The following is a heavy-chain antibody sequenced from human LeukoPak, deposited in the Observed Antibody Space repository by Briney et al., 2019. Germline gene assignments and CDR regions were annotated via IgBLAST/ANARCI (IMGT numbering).Heavy chain of an antibody. CDR3: AGFLRNNYDFWSGYYNYFDY. CDR1: GYTFTSYD. J-gene: IGHJ4*02. CDR2: MNPNSGNT. D-gene: IGHD3-3*01. V-gene: IGHV1-8*01. Sequence: ASVKVSCKASGYTFTSYDINWVRQATGQGLEWMGWMNPNSGNTGYAQKFQGRVTMTRNTSISTAYMELSSLRSEDTAVYYCAGFLRNNYDFWSGYYNYFDYWGQGTLVTVSS.